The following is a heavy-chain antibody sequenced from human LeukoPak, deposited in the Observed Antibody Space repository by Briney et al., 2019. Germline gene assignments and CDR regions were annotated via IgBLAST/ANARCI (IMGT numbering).Heavy chain of an antibody. CDR3: ARGVNWFDP. CDR2: INNDGSYT. CDR1: GFTFSGYW. Sequence: GGSLRLSCAASGFTFSGYWMHWVRQAPGKGLVWVSRINNDGSYTSYADSVKGRFTISRDNAKNTLYVQMNSLRAEDTAVYYCARGVNWFDPWGQGTLVTVSS. J-gene: IGHJ5*02. V-gene: IGHV3-74*01.